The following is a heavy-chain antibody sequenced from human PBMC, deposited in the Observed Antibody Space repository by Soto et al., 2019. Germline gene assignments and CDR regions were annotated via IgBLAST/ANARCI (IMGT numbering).Heavy chain of an antibody. V-gene: IGHV4-59*01. J-gene: IGHJ3*02. CDR3: ARVWGGAFEI. CDR2: IYYSGST. CDR1: GGSISSYY. Sequence: QVQLQESGPGLVKPSETLSLTCTVSGGSISSYYWSWIRQPPGKGLEWIGYIYYSGSTNYNPSLKRRVTLSVDTSKNQFPLKLSSVTAADTAVYYCARVWGGAFEIWGQGTMVTVSS. D-gene: IGHD3-10*01.